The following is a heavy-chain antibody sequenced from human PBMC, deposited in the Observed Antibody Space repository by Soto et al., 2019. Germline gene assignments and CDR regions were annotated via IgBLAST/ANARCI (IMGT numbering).Heavy chain of an antibody. Sequence: SETLSLTCTVSGAALSSGGYFYTWVRQPPGKGLEWLGYIYYSGGTNYNTSLKSQVTISLDKSKSQISLRLISVTAADTAVYYCTREQSDDNYFDPWGQGTLVTVSS. CDR2: IYYSGGT. CDR3: TREQSDDNYFDP. D-gene: IGHD6-19*01. CDR1: GAALSSGGYF. V-gene: IGHV4-61*08. J-gene: IGHJ5*02.